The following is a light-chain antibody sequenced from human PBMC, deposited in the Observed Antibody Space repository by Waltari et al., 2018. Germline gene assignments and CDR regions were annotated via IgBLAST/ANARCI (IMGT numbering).Light chain of an antibody. CDR1: QSVSNY. J-gene: IGKJ5*01. CDR3: QQRYNWPSIT. CDR2: DAS. Sequence: EVVLTQSPATLSLSPGERATLSCRASQSVSNYLAWYQQKPGQAPRLLISDASNRATGIPARFSGSGSGTDFTLTITSLEPEDFALYYYQQRYNWPSITFGQGTRLEIK. V-gene: IGKV3-11*01.